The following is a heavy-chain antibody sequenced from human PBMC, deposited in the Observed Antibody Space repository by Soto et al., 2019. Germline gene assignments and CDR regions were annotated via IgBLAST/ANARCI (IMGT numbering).Heavy chain of an antibody. CDR3: AKVAQRAYGSGSYYPVRSRAYGMDV. J-gene: IGHJ6*02. D-gene: IGHD3-10*01. V-gene: IGHV3-30*18. CDR2: ISYDGSNK. CDR1: GFTFSSYG. Sequence: GGSLRLSCAASGFTFSSYGMHWVRQAPGKGLEWVAVISYDGSNKYYADSVKGRFTISRDNSKNTLYLQMNSLRAEDTAVYYCAKVAQRAYGSGSYYPVRSRAYGMDVWGQGTTVTVSS.